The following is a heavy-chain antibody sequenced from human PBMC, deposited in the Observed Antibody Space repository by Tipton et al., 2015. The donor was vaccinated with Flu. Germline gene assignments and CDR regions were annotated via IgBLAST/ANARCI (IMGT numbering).Heavy chain of an antibody. Sequence: LSCAVSGDSISSDFYWAWIRQFPGKGLEWIGTVSRTGSTIYNPSLKSRVTISIDTPKNQFSLNMRSVTAADMAVYYCARRDYSNYVSDPKSWFDPWGQGTLVAVSS. CDR2: VSRTGST. CDR3: ARRDYSNYVSDPKSWFDP. V-gene: IGHV4-38-2*01. CDR1: GDSISSDFY. J-gene: IGHJ5*02. D-gene: IGHD4-11*01.